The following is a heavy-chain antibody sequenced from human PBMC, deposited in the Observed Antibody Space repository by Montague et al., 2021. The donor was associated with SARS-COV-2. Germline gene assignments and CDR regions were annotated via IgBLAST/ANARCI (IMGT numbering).Heavy chain of an antibody. CDR1: GGSISSSDSY. J-gene: IGHJ4*02. CDR3: ARAQNICFIANCVNYFDL. D-gene: IGHD2-15*01. V-gene: IGHV4-61*03. Sequence: SETLSLTCTVSGGSISSSDSYWGWIRQSPGKGLQWIGYIFYTGSTKFNPSLKSRVSMSLDTSKNHFSLRLSAVTAADTARYYCARAQNICFIANCVNYFDLWGLGALVTVSS. CDR2: IFYTGST.